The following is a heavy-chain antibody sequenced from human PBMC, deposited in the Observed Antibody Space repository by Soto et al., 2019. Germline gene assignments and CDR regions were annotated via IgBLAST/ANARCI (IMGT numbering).Heavy chain of an antibody. Sequence: GASMKVSCTASGYTFTSYAMHWVRQAPGQRLEWMGWINAGNGNIKYSQKFQGRITITRDTSAGTAYMELSSPRSEDTAVYYCAGDSGSPWGPGTLVTVSS. CDR3: AGDSGSP. J-gene: IGHJ5*02. CDR1: GYTFTSYA. V-gene: IGHV1-3*01. D-gene: IGHD3-10*01. CDR2: INAGNGNI.